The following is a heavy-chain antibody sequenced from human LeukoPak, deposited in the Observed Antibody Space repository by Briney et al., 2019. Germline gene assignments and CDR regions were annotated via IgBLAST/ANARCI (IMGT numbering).Heavy chain of an antibody. J-gene: IGHJ4*02. CDR2: INPNSGGT. D-gene: IGHD5-18*01. V-gene: IGHV1-2*02. Sequence: GASVKVSCKASGYTFTGYYMHWVRQAPGQGLEWMGWINPNSGGTNYAQKFQGRVTMTRDTSISTAYMELSRLRSDDTAVYYCARGANTAMVVLHFDYWGQGTLVTVSS. CDR1: GYTFTGYY. CDR3: ARGANTAMVVLHFDY.